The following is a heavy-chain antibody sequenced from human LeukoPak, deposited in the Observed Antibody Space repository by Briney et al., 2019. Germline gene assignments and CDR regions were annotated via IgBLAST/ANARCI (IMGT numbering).Heavy chain of an antibody. CDR2: INSDGSST. CDR1: GFTFSSYW. Sequence: GGSLRLSCAASGFTFSSYWVHWVRQAPGKGLVWVSRINSDGSSTSYADSVKGRFTISRDNAKNTLYLQMNSLRAEDTAVYYCAKVGYYDSSGVDYWGQGTLVTVSS. V-gene: IGHV3-74*01. CDR3: AKVGYYDSSGVDY. D-gene: IGHD3-22*01. J-gene: IGHJ4*02.